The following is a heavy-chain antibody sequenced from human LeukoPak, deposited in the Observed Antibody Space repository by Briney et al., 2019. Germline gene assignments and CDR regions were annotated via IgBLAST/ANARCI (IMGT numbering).Heavy chain of an antibody. D-gene: IGHD5-12*01. CDR3: ARGYSRQPNPLDY. V-gene: IGHV4-39*01. CDR2: IYYSGST. J-gene: IGHJ4*02. CDR1: GGSISSSSYY. Sequence: PSETLSLTCTVSGGSISSSSYYWGWIRQPPGKGLEWIGSIYYSGSTYYNPSLKSRVTISVDTSKNQFSLKLSSVTAADTAVYYCARGYSRQPNPLDYWGQGTLVTVSS.